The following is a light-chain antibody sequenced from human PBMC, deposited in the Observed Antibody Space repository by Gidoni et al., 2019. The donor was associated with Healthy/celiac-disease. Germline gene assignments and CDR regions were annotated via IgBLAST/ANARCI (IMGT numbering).Light chain of an antibody. Sequence: IVLTQSPTTLSLSPGERATLSCRASQSVSSYLAWYQQKPGQAPRLLIYAASNRATGIPARFSGSGSGTDFTLTISSLEPEDFAVYYCQQRSNWPPTFXPXTKVDIK. J-gene: IGKJ3*01. CDR1: QSVSSY. V-gene: IGKV3-11*01. CDR2: AAS. CDR3: QQRSNWPPT.